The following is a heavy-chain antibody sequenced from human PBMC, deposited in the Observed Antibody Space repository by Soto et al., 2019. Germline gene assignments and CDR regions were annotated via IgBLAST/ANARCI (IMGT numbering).Heavy chain of an antibody. CDR1: GDTFTNYA. D-gene: IGHD3-16*01. J-gene: IGHJ4*02. CDR3: ARDPSRRGNHRPFAY. V-gene: IGHV1-3*01. CDR2: INAGNGNT. Sequence: ASVKVSCKASGDTFTNYAMHWVRQAPGQRLEWKGWINAGNGNTKYSQKFQGRVTITRDTSASTAYMELSSLRSEDTAVYYCARDPSRRGNHRPFAYWGQGTLVTVSS.